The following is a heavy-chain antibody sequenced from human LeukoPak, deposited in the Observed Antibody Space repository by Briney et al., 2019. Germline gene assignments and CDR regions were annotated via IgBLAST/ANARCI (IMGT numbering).Heavy chain of an antibody. CDR1: GFSLSTSGVG. V-gene: IGHV2-5*02. D-gene: IGHD3-10*01. Sequence: SGPTPVNPTQTLTLTCTFSGFSLSTSGVGVGWIRQPPGKALEWLALIYWDDDKRYSPSLKSRLTITKDTSKNQVVLTMTNMDPVDTATYYCAHGGRGTMARGVPLGWYFDLWGRGTLVTVSS. CDR2: IYWDDDK. CDR3: AHGGRGTMARGVPLGWYFDL. J-gene: IGHJ2*01.